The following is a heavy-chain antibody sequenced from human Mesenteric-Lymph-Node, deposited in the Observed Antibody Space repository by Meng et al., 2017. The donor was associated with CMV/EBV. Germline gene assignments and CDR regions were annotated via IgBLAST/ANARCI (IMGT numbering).Heavy chain of an antibody. CDR2: ISSSRTI. D-gene: IGHD5-18*01. Sequence: GESLKISCAASGFTSSDSYMNWVRQAPGKGLEWVSSISSSRTIYYADSVRGRFTISRDNSKNTVYMPMNNLRAEDTAVYFCAKDLEQREYVDTPMATDYWGQGTLVTVSS. J-gene: IGHJ4*02. CDR3: AKDLEQREYVDTPMATDY. CDR1: GFTSSDSY. V-gene: IGHV3-69-1*01.